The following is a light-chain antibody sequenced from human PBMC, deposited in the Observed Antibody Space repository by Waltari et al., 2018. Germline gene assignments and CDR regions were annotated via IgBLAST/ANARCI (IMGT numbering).Light chain of an antibody. J-gene: IGKJ1*01. CDR3: QQYNSWPRT. CDR2: GAS. Sequence: EIVMTQSPSTLSVSPGERVTLSCRASHSVTSTLAWYQQKPGQAPRLLMYGASTRATGIPARFSGSGSGTEFTLTISSLQSEDFAVYYCQQYNSWPRTFGQGTKVEIK. V-gene: IGKV3-15*01. CDR1: HSVTST.